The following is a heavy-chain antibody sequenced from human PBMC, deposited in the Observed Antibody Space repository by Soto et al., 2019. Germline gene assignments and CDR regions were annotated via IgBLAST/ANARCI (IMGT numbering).Heavy chain of an antibody. CDR2: ISDSGDRT. Sequence: GGSLRLSCAASGFTFSTYAMSWVRQAPGKGLEWVSSISDSGDRTHNADSVKGRFTISRDTSNNTLYLQMNSLRAEDTAVYYCAKGGITLAGDPFDYWGQGTLVTVSS. D-gene: IGHD6-13*01. CDR1: GFTFSTYA. J-gene: IGHJ4*02. V-gene: IGHV3-23*01. CDR3: AKGGITLAGDPFDY.